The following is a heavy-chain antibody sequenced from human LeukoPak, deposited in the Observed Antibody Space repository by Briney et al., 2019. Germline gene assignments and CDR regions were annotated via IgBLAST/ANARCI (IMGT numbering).Heavy chain of an antibody. J-gene: IGHJ5*02. D-gene: IGHD4-17*01. V-gene: IGHV3-23*01. CDR3: AKGGYGDYA. Sequence: GGSLRLSCAASGFTFSSYAMSWVRQDPGKGLDRVSAISGSGGSTYYADSVKGRFTISRDNSKNTLYLQMNSLRAEDTTVYYCAKGGYGDYAWGQGTLVTVSS. CDR1: GFTFSSYA. CDR2: ISGSGGST.